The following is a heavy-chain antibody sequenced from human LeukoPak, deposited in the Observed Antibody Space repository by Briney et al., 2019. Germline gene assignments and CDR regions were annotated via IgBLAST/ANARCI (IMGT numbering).Heavy chain of an antibody. J-gene: IGHJ6*03. V-gene: IGHV4-39*01. CDR2: IFHSGST. CDR3: ARGKRGRGVSKYYYYYYMDV. Sequence: SETLSLTCTVSGDSISSSSYYWGWIRQPPGKGLEWIASIFHSGSTYYNPSLKSRVTISVDTSKNQFSLKLSSVTAADTAVYYCARGKRGRGVSKYYYYYYMDVWGKGTTVTVSS. D-gene: IGHD3-10*01. CDR1: GDSISSSSYY.